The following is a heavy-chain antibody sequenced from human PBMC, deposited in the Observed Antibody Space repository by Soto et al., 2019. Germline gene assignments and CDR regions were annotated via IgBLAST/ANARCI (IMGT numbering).Heavy chain of an antibody. CDR2: IIPIFGTA. CDR1: GGTFSSYA. Sequence: SVKVSCKASGGTFSSYAISWVRQAPGQGLEWMGGIIPIFGTANYAQKFQGRVTITADESTSTAYMELSSLRSEDTAVYYCARDSPTYSSGYYWYFDYWGQGTLVTVSS. CDR3: ARDSPTYSSGYYWYFDY. V-gene: IGHV1-69*13. J-gene: IGHJ4*02. D-gene: IGHD3-22*01.